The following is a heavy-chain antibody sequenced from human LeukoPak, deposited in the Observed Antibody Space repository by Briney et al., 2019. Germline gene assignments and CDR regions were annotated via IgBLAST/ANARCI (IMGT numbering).Heavy chain of an antibody. CDR2: IYYSGST. Sequence: PSETLSLTCTVSGGSISSSSYYWGWIRQPPGKGLEWIGSIYYSGSTYYNPSLKSRVTMSVDTSRNQFSLNVNSVTAADTAMYYCARLSTGSSGYLPFDYWGQGTLVTVSS. J-gene: IGHJ4*02. CDR1: GGSISSSSYY. V-gene: IGHV4-39*07. CDR3: ARLSTGSSGYLPFDY. D-gene: IGHD6-19*01.